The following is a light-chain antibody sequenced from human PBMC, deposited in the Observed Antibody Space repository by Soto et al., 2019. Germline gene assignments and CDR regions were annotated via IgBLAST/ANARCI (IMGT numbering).Light chain of an antibody. J-gene: IGLJ2*01. CDR3: SSYTSSSTLLV. V-gene: IGLV2-14*01. CDR2: EVS. Sequence: QSALTQPASVSGSPGQSITISCTGTSSDVGGYNYVSWYQQHPGKAPKLMIYEVSNRPSGVSNRFSGSKSGNTASLPISGRQAEDEADYYCSSYTSSSTLLVFGVGTKLTVL. CDR1: SSDVGGYNY.